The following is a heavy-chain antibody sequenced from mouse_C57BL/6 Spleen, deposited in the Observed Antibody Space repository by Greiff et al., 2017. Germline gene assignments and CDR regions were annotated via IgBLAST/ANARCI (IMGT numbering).Heavy chain of an antibody. CDR1: GFTFSDAW. D-gene: IGHD2-2*01. V-gene: IGHV6-6*01. CDR2: IRNKANNHAT. CDR3: TTRLRRYAMDY. Sequence: EVMLVESGGGLVQPGGSMKLSCAASGFTFSDAWMDWVRQSPEKGLEWVAEIRNKANNHATYYAESVKGRFTISRDDSKSSVYLHMNSLRAEDTGIYYCTTRLRRYAMDYWGQGTSVTVSS. J-gene: IGHJ4*01.